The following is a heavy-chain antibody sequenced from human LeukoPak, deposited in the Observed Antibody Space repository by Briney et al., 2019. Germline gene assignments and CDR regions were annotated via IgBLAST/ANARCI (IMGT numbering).Heavy chain of an antibody. Sequence: PSETLSLTCTVSGGSISSGGYYWSWIRQHPGKGLEWIGYIYYSGSTYYNPSLKSRVTISVDTSKNQFSLKLSSVTAADTAVYYCARGTSRSAVAGDFDYWGQGTLVTVSS. V-gene: IGHV4-31*03. CDR1: GGSISSGGYY. J-gene: IGHJ4*02. D-gene: IGHD6-19*01. CDR3: ARGTSRSAVAGDFDY. CDR2: IYYSGST.